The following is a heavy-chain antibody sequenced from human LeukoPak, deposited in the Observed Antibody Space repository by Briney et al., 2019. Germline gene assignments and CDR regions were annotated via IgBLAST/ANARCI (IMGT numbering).Heavy chain of an antibody. V-gene: IGHV4-59*11. CDR1: GGSISGHY. D-gene: IGHD3-3*01. CDR3: ARFGVDYDMDV. J-gene: IGHJ6*02. CDR2: IHYSGRP. Sequence: PSETLSLTCSLSGGSISGHYWTWIRQPPGKGLEWIGQIHYSGRPDYNPSLKSRITLSVDTSKNQISLKLSSMTAADTAVYYCARFGVDYDMDVWGQGTTVTVSS.